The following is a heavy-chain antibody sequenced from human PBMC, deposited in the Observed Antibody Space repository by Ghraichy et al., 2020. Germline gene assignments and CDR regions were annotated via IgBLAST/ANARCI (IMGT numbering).Heavy chain of an antibody. CDR2: ITGSGVNT. J-gene: IGHJ4*02. V-gene: IGHV3-23*01. Sequence: GGSLRLSCAASGSTFSNYAMSWVRQAPGKGLEWVSVITGSGVNTYYADSVKGRFTISRDNSKNTLYLHMNSLRAEDTALYYCAILNGYGNSNMGHWGQGTLVTVSS. CDR3: AILNGYGNSNMGH. D-gene: IGHD1/OR15-1a*01. CDR1: GSTFSNYA.